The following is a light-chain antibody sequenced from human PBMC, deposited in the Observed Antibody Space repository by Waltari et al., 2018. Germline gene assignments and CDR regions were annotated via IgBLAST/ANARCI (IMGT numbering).Light chain of an antibody. CDR3: SLYTSSSTYV. V-gene: IGLV2-18*01. CDR1: SGDVGFYNR. Sequence: QSALTQPPSVSGSPGQSVSISCTDTSGDVGFYNRVSWYQQSPGTAPKLMVYEGNNRPSGVPWRVCGSNSGNTASLTISGLQAEDEADYFCSLYTSSSTYVFGTGTKVTVL. CDR2: EGN. J-gene: IGLJ1*01.